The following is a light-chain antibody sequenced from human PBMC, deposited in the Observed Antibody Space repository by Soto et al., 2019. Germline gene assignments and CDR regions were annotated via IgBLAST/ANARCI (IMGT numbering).Light chain of an antibody. CDR1: QSIATF. V-gene: IGKV1-39*01. Sequence: DIQLTQSPSSLSASVGDRVTITCRARQSIATFLNWYQQIPGKPPKLLIYGASTLQLGVPSRFTGGGSGTDFTLTITSLQSEDFATYYCQHTYNIPLTFGRGTKVEI. CDR2: GAS. CDR3: QHTYNIPLT. J-gene: IGKJ1*01.